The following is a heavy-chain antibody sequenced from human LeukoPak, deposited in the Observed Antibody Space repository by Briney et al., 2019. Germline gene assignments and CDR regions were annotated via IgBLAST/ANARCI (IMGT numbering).Heavy chain of an antibody. CDR1: GFTFSSCA. CDR2: ISGSGHST. V-gene: IGHV3-23*01. J-gene: IGHJ4*02. D-gene: IGHD1-26*01. Sequence: GGSLRLSCAASGFTFSSCAMSWVRQAPGKGLEWVSTISGSGHSTYYADSVKGRFTISRDNAENTLYLQMSSLRAEDTALYYCARGSGSYAYFDYWGQGTLVTVSS. CDR3: ARGSGSYAYFDY.